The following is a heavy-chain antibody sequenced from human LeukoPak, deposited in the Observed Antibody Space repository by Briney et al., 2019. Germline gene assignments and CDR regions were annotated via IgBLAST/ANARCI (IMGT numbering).Heavy chain of an antibody. J-gene: IGHJ4*02. D-gene: IGHD4-11*01. CDR3: ARIDYSNFDY. CDR2: IYYSRST. Sequence: SETLSLTCTVSGGSISSYYWSWIRQPPGKGLEWIGYIYYSRSTNYNPSLKSRVTISVDTSKNQFSLKLSSVTAADTAVYYCARIDYSNFDYWGQGTLVTVSS. CDR1: GGSISSYY. V-gene: IGHV4-59*01.